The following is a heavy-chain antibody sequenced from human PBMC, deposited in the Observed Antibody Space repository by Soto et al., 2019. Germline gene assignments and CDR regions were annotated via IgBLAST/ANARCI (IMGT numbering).Heavy chain of an antibody. Sequence: ASVKVSCKASGYTFTSYGISWVRQAPGQGLEWMGWISAYNGNTNYAQKLQGRVTMTTDTSTSTAYVELRSLRSDDTAVYYCARDELRYFDWFPPGDYWGQGTLVTVSS. CDR3: ARDELRYFDWFPPGDY. D-gene: IGHD3-9*01. V-gene: IGHV1-18*04. CDR1: GYTFTSYG. J-gene: IGHJ4*02. CDR2: ISAYNGNT.